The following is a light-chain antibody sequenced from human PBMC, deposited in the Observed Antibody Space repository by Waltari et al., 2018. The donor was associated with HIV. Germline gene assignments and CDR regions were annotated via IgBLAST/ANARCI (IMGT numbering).Light chain of an antibody. Sequence: DVVMTQSPLSLPVTLGQPASISCRSSQSLVYSDGNTYLNWFQQRPGQSPRHLIYKVSNRDSGVPDRFSGSESGTDFTLKISRVEAEDVGVYYCMQGTHWPPAFGQGTKVEIK. V-gene: IGKV2-30*01. J-gene: IGKJ1*01. CDR1: QSLVYSDGNTY. CDR3: MQGTHWPPA. CDR2: KVS.